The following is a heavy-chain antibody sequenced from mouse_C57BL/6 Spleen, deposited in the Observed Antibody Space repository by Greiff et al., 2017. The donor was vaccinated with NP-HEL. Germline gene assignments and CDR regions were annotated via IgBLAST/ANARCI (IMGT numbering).Heavy chain of an antibody. Sequence: EVQLVESEGGLVQPGSSMKLSCTASGFTFSDYYMAWVRQVPEKGLEWVANINYDGSSTYYLDSLKSRFIISRDNAKNILYLQMSSLKSEDTAMYYCARESYYSNRWYFDVWGTGTTVTVSS. CDR2: INYDGSST. D-gene: IGHD2-5*01. CDR3: ARESYYSNRWYFDV. J-gene: IGHJ1*03. V-gene: IGHV5-16*01. CDR1: GFTFSDYY.